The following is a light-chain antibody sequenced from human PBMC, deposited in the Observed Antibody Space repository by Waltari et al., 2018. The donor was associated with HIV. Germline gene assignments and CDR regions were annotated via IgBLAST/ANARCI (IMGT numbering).Light chain of an antibody. V-gene: IGKV4-1*01. CDR1: QNVLYDSNNKTY. CDR2: WAS. J-gene: IGKJ1*01. Sequence: DFVMTQSPDSLAVSLGERATINCKSGQNVLYDSNNKTYLAWYQQKPGQPPKLLIYWASTRQSGVPDRFSGSGSGTDFTLTISSLQAEDVAVYYCQQYYSTPPTFGQGTKVEIK. CDR3: QQYYSTPPT.